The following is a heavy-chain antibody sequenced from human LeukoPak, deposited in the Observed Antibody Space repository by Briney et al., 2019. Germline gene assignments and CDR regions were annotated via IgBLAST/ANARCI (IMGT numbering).Heavy chain of an antibody. D-gene: IGHD5-12*01. CDR3: ARDVSGYDPDTRFDY. V-gene: IGHV1-69*05. Sequence: SVKVSCKASGGTFSSYAISWVRQAPGQGLEWMRRIIPIFGTANYAQKSQGRVTITTDESTSTAYMELSSLRSEDTAVYYCARDVSGYDPDTRFDYWGQGTLVTVSS. CDR1: GGTFSSYA. CDR2: IIPIFGTA. J-gene: IGHJ4*02.